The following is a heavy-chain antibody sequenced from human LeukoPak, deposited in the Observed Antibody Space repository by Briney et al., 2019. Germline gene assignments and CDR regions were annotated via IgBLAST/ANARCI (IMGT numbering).Heavy chain of an antibody. CDR3: TRVRYSSSWHSDY. CDR2: IRSKAYGGTT. Sequence: GGSLRLSCTASGFTFGDYPMSWVRQAPGTGLEWVSFIRSKAYGGTTEYAASVKGRFAISRDDSKSIAYLQMDSLKTEDTAVYYCTRVRYSSSWHSDYWGHGTLVTVSS. J-gene: IGHJ4*01. CDR1: GFTFGDYP. V-gene: IGHV3-49*04. D-gene: IGHD6-13*01.